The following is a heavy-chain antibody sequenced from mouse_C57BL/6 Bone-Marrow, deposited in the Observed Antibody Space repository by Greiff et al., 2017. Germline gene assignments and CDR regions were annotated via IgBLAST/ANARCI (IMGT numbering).Heavy chain of an antibody. V-gene: IGHV1-50*01. CDR2: IDPSDSYP. CDR1: GYTFTSYW. CDR3: ARGDYYGSPYAMDY. J-gene: IGHJ4*01. Sequence: QVQLQQPGAELVKPGASVKLSCKASGYTFTSYWMQWVKQRPGQGLEWIGEIDPSDSYPNYNQKFKGTATLTVDTSSSTAYMQLSSLTSEDSAVYYCARGDYYGSPYAMDYWGQGTSVTVSS. D-gene: IGHD1-1*01.